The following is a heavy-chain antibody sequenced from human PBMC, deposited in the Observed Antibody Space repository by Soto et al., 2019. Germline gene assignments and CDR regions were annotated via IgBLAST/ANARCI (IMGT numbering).Heavy chain of an antibody. CDR2: VNPHSGNT. CDR3: ARGAPYYYDSGTYYHIDY. Sequence: GVPVKVSCKASGYTFTSSDINWVRQATGHGLEWAGWVNPHSGNTGYAQRFQGRVTMTRDTSLRTAYMELSSLRSEDTAVYYCARGAPYYYDSGTYYHIDYWGQGTLVTVSS. D-gene: IGHD3-10*01. CDR1: GYTFTSSD. V-gene: IGHV1-8*01. J-gene: IGHJ4*02.